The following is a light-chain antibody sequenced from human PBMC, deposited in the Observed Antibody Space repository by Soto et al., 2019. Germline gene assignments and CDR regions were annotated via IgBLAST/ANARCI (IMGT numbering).Light chain of an antibody. CDR3: QQYNNWPRT. Sequence: EIVMMQSPASLSVSPGERATLSCRASQSVSSNLAWFQQKPGQAPRLLSYGSSTRATGIPARFSGSGSGTEFTLTLSSLQSEDFAVYYCQQYNNWPRTFGQGTKVEIK. J-gene: IGKJ1*01. CDR1: QSVSSN. V-gene: IGKV3-15*01. CDR2: GSS.